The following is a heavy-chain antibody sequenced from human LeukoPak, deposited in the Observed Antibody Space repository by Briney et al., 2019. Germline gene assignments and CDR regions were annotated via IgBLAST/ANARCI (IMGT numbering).Heavy chain of an antibody. D-gene: IGHD6-13*01. V-gene: IGHV4-31*03. J-gene: IGHJ5*02. CDR3: ARVLTAAGTRFWYNWFDP. CDR1: GGSISSGGYY. Sequence: ASETLSLTCTVSGGSISSGGYYCSWIRQHPGKGLEWIGYIYYSGSTYYNPSLKSRVTISVDTSKNQFSLKLSSVTAADTAVYYCARVLTAAGTRFWYNWFDPWGQGTLVTVSS. CDR2: IYYSGST.